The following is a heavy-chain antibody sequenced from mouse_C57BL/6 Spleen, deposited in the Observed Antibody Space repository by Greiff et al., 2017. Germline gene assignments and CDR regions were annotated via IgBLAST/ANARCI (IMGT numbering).Heavy chain of an antibody. D-gene: IGHD4-1*01. CDR1: GYSFTDYN. J-gene: IGHJ2*01. Sequence: VQLQQSGPELVKPGASVKISCKASGYSFTDYNMNWVKQSNGKSLEWIGVINPNYGTTSYNQKFKGKATLTVDQSSSTAYMQLNSLTSGDSAGXYCATQTDKLGRSFGDWGQGTTLTVSS. CDR3: ATQTDKLGRSFGD. V-gene: IGHV1-39*01. CDR2: INPNYGTT.